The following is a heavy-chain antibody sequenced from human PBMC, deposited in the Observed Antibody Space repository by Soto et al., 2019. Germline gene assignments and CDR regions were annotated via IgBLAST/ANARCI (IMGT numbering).Heavy chain of an antibody. Sequence: PSETLSLTCTVSGGSISSSSYYWGWTRQPPGKGLEWIGSIYYSGSTYYNPSLKSRVTISVDTSKNQFSLKLSSVTAADTAVYYCARLMGIAVAGALRWGQGTLVTVSS. D-gene: IGHD6-19*01. J-gene: IGHJ4*02. V-gene: IGHV4-39*01. CDR2: IYYSGST. CDR3: ARLMGIAVAGALR. CDR1: GGSISSSSYY.